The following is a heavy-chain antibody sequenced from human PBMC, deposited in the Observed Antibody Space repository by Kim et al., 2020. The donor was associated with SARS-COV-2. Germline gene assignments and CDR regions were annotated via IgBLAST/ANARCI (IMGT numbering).Heavy chain of an antibody. CDR3: AAAGYYYYYGMDV. Sequence: YVESVKGSFTLSRDTARNSLYLQMNSLGAEETAVYYCAAAGYYYYYGMDVWGQGNTVTVSS. D-gene: IGHD6-13*01. V-gene: IGHV3-7*03. J-gene: IGHJ6*02.